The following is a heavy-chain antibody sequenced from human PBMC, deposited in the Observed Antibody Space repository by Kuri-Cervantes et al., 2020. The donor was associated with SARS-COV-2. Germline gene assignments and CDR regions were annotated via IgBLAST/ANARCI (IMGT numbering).Heavy chain of an antibody. CDR2: IDWDDDK. V-gene: IGHV2-70D*14. CDR1: GFSLRTSGMR. CDR3: AHRDCSSTSCDDAFDI. J-gene: IGHJ3*02. D-gene: IGHD2-2*01. Sequence: SGPTLVKPTQTLTLTCTFSGFSLRTSGMRVSWIRQPPGKALEWLARIDWDDDKFYSTSLKTRLTIPKDTSKNQVVLTMTNMDPVDTATYYCAHRDCSSTSCDDAFDIWGQGTMVTVSS.